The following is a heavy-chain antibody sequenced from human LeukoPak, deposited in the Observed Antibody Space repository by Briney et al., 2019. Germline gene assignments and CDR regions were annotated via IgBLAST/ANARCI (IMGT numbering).Heavy chain of an antibody. D-gene: IGHD6-13*01. CDR3: ARDRRAALNWLDP. Sequence: ALVKASCKASGYMFTTYGISSGLQAPRQGLECRRWFSAYNGNTNYAQKLQGRVTMTTDTSTSTAYMELRSLRSDDTAVYYCARDRRAALNWLDPCGQGTLVTVSS. J-gene: IGHJ5*02. CDR1: GYMFTTYG. V-gene: IGHV1-18*01. CDR2: FSAYNGNT.